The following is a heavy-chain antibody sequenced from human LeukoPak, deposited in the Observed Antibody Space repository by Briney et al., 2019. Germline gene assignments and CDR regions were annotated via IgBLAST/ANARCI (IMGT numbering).Heavy chain of an antibody. CDR3: ARGRYSSGWYLYY. D-gene: IGHD6-19*01. Sequence: ASVKVSCKASGYTFTSYDINWVRQATGQGLEWMGWMNPNSGNTGYAQRFQGRVTMTRNTSISTAYMELSSLRSEDTAVYYCARGRYSSGWYLYYWGQGTLVTVSS. V-gene: IGHV1-8*01. CDR2: MNPNSGNT. CDR1: GYTFTSYD. J-gene: IGHJ4*02.